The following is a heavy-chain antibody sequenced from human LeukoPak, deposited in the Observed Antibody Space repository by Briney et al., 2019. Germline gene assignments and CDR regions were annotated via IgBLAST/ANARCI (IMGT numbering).Heavy chain of an antibody. D-gene: IGHD3-22*01. CDR2: IYASGST. CDR1: ACTISSDGYY. V-gene: IGHV4-61*02. J-gene: IGHJ1*01. CDR3: ARSSGYYFEYFHH. Sequence: PSETPSLTCTVSACTISSDGYYWTSIRQPPGKGLKMNGRIYASGSTNYNPSLKSRVTISVDTSKNQFSLKVSSVTAADTAVYYCARSSGYYFEYFHHWGQGTLVTVSS.